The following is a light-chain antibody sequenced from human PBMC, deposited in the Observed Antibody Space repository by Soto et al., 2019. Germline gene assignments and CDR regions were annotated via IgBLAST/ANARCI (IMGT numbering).Light chain of an antibody. CDR3: MQALQAPLT. CDR1: QSLLNSNGYNY. V-gene: IGKV2-28*01. Sequence: DLVMTQSPLSLPVTPREPASISCRSSQSLLNSNGYNYLDWYMQKXGQSPQXLIYLGSSRASGVPDRFSGSGSGTDFTLTISRVEAEDVGFYYCMQALQAPLTFGQGTKVEIK. J-gene: IGKJ1*01. CDR2: LGS.